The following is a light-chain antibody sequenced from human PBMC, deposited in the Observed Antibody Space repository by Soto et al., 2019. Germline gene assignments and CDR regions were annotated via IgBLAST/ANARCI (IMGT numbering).Light chain of an antibody. Sequence: EIVLTQSPGTLSLSPGERATLSCRASQSVSNSFLSWFQQIPGQAPRLLIYGASMRATGIPDRFSGSGSGTDFTLTISRLEPEDFAVYYCQQCGSSSTFGQGTRLEIK. J-gene: IGKJ5*01. V-gene: IGKV3-20*01. CDR2: GAS. CDR1: QSVSNSF. CDR3: QQCGSSST.